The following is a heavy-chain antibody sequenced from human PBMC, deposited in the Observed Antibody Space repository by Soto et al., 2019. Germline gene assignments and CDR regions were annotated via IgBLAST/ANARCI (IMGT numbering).Heavy chain of an antibody. Sequence: EVQLVESGGGLVQPGGSLRLSCAASGFTFSSYWMHWVRQAPGKGLVWVSRINSDGSSTSYADSVKGRFTISRDNANNTLYLQMNSLRAEDTAVYYCAREGYVSSWYYYYYGMDVWGQGTTVTVSS. V-gene: IGHV3-74*01. D-gene: IGHD6-13*01. CDR1: GFTFSSYW. CDR3: AREGYVSSWYYYYYGMDV. J-gene: IGHJ6*02. CDR2: INSDGSST.